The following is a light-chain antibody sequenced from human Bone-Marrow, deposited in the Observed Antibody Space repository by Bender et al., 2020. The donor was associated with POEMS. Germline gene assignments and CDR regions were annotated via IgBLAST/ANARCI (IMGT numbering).Light chain of an antibody. J-gene: IGLJ2*01. V-gene: IGLV3-21*02. CDR2: DDS. CDR1: NIGSKT. CDR3: QVWDSITDRAV. Sequence: SYVLTQAPSVSVAPGQTAKIHCGGTNIGSKTVQWYQQKPGQAPVLVVNDDSDRPSGIPDRFSGSNSGNTAILTITRVEAGDEADFYCQVWDSITDRAVFGGGTKLTVL.